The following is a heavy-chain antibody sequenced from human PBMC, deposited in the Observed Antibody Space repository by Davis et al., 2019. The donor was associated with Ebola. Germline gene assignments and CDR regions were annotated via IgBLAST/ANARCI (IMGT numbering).Heavy chain of an antibody. J-gene: IGHJ4*02. D-gene: IGHD5-18*01. CDR2: ISYDGSNK. CDR1: GFTFSSYW. Sequence: GGSLRLSCAASGFTFSSYWMSWVRQAPGKGLEWVAVISYDGSNKYYADSVKGRFTISRDNSKNTLYLQMNSLRAEDTAVYYCAKDGRYSYGKFDYWGQGTLVTVSS. CDR3: AKDGRYSYGKFDY. V-gene: IGHV3-30*18.